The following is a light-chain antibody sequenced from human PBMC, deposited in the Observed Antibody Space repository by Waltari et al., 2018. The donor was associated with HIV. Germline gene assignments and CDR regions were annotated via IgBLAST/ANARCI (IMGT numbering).Light chain of an antibody. CDR1: ALAKQH. CDR3: QSADNTGTSVV. Sequence: SYELTQPPSVSVSPGQTARITCSADALAKQHTYWYQQKPGQAPVVVIYKDTKRPSGIPERFSGSSSGTIVTLTISGVQAEDEAVYYWQSADNTGTSVVFGGGTKLTVL. CDR2: KDT. J-gene: IGLJ2*01. V-gene: IGLV3-25*03.